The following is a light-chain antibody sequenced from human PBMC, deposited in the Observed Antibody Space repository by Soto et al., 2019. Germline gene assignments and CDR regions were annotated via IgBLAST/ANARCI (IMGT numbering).Light chain of an antibody. V-gene: IGKV3-15*01. J-gene: IGKJ1*01. CDR2: DAS. CDR3: QQYKKWPRT. CDR1: QSVSSN. Sequence: IVMTQSPATLSVSPGERATLSCRASQSVSSNFAWYQQKPGQAPRLLIYDASTRATGIPARFSGSGSGTEFTLTISSLQSEDFTVYYCQQYKKWPRTFGHGTKVDIK.